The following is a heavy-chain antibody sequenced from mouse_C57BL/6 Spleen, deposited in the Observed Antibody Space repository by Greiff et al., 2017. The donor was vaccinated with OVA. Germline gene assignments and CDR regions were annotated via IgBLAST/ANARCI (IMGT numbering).Heavy chain of an antibody. J-gene: IGHJ4*01. Sequence: DVQLQESGGDLVKPGGSLKLSCAASGFTFSSYGMSWVRQTPDKRLEWVATISSGGSYTYYPDSVKGRFTISRDNAKNTLYLQMSSLKSEDTAMYYCARQGYYYGSSYDAMDYWGQGTSVTVSS. CDR1: GFTFSSYG. CDR3: ARQGYYYGSSYDAMDY. D-gene: IGHD1-1*01. CDR2: ISSGGSYT. V-gene: IGHV5-6*01.